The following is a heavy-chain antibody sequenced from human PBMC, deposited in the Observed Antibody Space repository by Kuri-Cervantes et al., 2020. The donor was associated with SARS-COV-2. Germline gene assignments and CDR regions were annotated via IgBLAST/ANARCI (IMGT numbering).Heavy chain of an antibody. CDR2: INPNSGGT. D-gene: IGHD6-13*01. V-gene: IGHV1-2*04. CDR3: AREPTGYSSTWYGFDP. J-gene: IGHJ5*02. Sequence: ASVKVSCKASGYTFTNYYMNWVRQAPGQGLEWMGWINPNSGGTNYAQKFQGWVTMTRDTSISTAYMELSRLRSDDTAVYYCAREPTGYSSTWYGFDPWGQGSLVTVSS. CDR1: GYTFTNYY.